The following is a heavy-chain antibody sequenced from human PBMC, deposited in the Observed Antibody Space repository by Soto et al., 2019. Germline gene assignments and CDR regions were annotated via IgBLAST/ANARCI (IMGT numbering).Heavy chain of an antibody. V-gene: IGHV3-33*01. Sequence: QVQLVESGGGVVQPGRSLRLSCAASGFTFSNNGMHWVRQAPGKGLEWVAVIWYDGINKYYADSVKGRFIISRDNSKNPVYLQMYSLRAEDTAVYYCARDRVQMVDGLDVWGQGTTVTVSS. CDR2: IWYDGINK. CDR1: GFTFSNNG. J-gene: IGHJ6*02. CDR3: ARDRVQMVDGLDV. D-gene: IGHD2-15*01.